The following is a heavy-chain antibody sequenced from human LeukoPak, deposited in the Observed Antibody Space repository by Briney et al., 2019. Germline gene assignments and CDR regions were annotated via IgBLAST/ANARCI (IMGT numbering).Heavy chain of an antibody. CDR3: ARGEYSSSYLGY. CDR2: ISSSSSYI. CDR1: GFTFSSYS. D-gene: IGHD6-6*01. J-gene: IGHJ4*02. V-gene: IGHV3-21*01. Sequence: PGGSLRLSCAASGFTFSSYSMNWVRQAPGKGLEWVSSISSSSSYIYYADSVKGRFTISRDNAKNSLYLQMNGLRAEDTAVYYCARGEYSSSYLGYWGQGTLVTVSS.